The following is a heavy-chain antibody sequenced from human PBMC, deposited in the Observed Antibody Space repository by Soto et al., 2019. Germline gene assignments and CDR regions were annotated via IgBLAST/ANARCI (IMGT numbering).Heavy chain of an antibody. D-gene: IGHD6-13*01. CDR2: INHSGST. Sequence: SETLSLTCAVYGGSFSCYYWSWIRQPPGKGLEWIGEINHSGSTNYNPSLKSRVTISVDTSKNQFSLKLSSVTAADTAVYYCARGYSSSWYGIKFRAYYGMDVWGQGTTVTVSS. CDR3: ARGYSSSWYGIKFRAYYGMDV. J-gene: IGHJ6*02. V-gene: IGHV4-34*01. CDR1: GGSFSCYY.